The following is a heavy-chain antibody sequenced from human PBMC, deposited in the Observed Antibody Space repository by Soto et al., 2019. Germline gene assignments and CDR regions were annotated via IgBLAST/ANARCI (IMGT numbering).Heavy chain of an antibody. CDR2: IGSKAYGETT. J-gene: IGHJ4*02. CDR3: TKDLGFSYGYS. Sequence: GGSLRLSCTGSGFSFGDSVMTWFRQAPGKGLEWVGFIGSKAYGETTESAASVKGRFTISRDDSKSIAYLQMDSLKTEDTAMYYCTKDLGFSYGYSWGQGTLVTVSS. D-gene: IGHD5-18*01. CDR1: GFSFGDSV. V-gene: IGHV3-49*03.